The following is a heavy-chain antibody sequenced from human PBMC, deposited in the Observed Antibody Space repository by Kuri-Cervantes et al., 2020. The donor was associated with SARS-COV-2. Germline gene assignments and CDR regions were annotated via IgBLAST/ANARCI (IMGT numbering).Heavy chain of an antibody. CDR3: AKGPYYDFWSGYYTTGLFDYYGMDV. V-gene: IGHV3-48*01. Sequence: GGSLRLSCAVSGFTFSSYSMNWVRQAPGKGLEWVSYISSSSSTIYYADSVKGRFTISRDNAKNSLYLQMNSLRAEDTAVYYCAKGPYYDFWSGYYTTGLFDYYGMDVWGQGTTVTVSS. J-gene: IGHJ6*02. CDR1: GFTFSSYS. CDR2: ISSSSSTI. D-gene: IGHD3-3*01.